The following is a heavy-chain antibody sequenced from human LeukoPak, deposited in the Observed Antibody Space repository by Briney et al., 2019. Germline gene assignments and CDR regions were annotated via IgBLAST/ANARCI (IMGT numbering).Heavy chain of an antibody. D-gene: IGHD2-15*01. CDR3: SGKMCSGGSCHYYYMDV. CDR1: GCTFSSYD. Sequence: PGGTLSLSCAASGCTFSSYDMSWIRQAPGKGLEWVSAISGSGGSTYYADSVKGRFTIYRDNPKITLYLQRDSLRAEDTAVYYCSGKMCSGGSCHYYYMDVWGKGTTVTVSS. J-gene: IGHJ6*03. V-gene: IGHV3-23*01. CDR2: ISGSGGST.